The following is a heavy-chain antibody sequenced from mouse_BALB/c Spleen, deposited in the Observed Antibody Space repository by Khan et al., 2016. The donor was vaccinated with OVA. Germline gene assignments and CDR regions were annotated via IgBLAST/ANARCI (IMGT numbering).Heavy chain of an antibody. D-gene: IGHD2-1*01. CDR2: IWTGGST. Sequence: VQLQQSGPGLVAPSQSLSITCTVSGFSLTSYGVHWVRQPPGKGLEWLGVIWTGGSTNYNSALMSRLSITNDNSKSQVFLKMNSLQTYDTAMYYCARYYGNYGLYCDVWGAGTTVTVSS. V-gene: IGHV2-9*02. J-gene: IGHJ1*01. CDR3: ARYYGNYGLYCDV. CDR1: GFSLTSYG.